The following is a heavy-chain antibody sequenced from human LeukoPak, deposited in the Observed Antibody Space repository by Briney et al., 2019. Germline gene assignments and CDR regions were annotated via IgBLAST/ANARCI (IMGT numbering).Heavy chain of an antibody. V-gene: IGHV3-30*04. CDR2: ISYEGGTQ. CDR3: AKEGTPQVSTWYDL. J-gene: IGHJ5*02. D-gene: IGHD3-10*01. CDR1: GFTFSSYA. Sequence: GTSLRLSCAASGFTFSSYAMHWVRQAPGKGLEWVAVISYEGGTQHYADSVKGRFIISRDNPRNTLYLQMNILRTEDTAVYYCAKEGTPQVSTWYDLWGQGTQVIVSS.